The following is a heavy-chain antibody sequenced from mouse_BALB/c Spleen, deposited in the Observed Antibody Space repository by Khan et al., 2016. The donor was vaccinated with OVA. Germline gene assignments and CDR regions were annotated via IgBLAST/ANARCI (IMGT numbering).Heavy chain of an antibody. Sequence: EVELVESGPGLVKPSQSLSLTCTVTGYSITSNYAWNWIRQFPGNKLEWMGYISYSGSTTYNPSLKSRISITRDTSKNQFFLQLKSVTTEDTATYYCARGNYYGYYFDYRGQGTSLTVSS. D-gene: IGHD1-1*01. J-gene: IGHJ2*02. CDR3: ARGNYYGYYFDY. CDR2: ISYSGST. V-gene: IGHV3-2*02. CDR1: GYSITSNYA.